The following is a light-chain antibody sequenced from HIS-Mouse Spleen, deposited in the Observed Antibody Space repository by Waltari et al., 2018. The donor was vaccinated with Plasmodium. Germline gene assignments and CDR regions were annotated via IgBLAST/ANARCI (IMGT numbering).Light chain of an antibody. CDR1: KLGDTY. Sequence: SYELTQPPSVSVSPGQPASITCSGDKLGDTYPCWYQQKPGQSPVLVIYQDSKRPSGIPERFSGSNSGNTATLTISGTQAMDEADYYCQAWDSSTAVFGGGTKLTVL. V-gene: IGLV3-1*01. CDR2: QDS. J-gene: IGLJ3*02. CDR3: QAWDSSTAV.